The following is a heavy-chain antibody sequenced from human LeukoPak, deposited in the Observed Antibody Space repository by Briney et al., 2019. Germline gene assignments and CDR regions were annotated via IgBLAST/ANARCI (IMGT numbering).Heavy chain of an antibody. CDR3: ARGGRYCSSTSCYGVDY. CDR2: INPSSGGT. CDR1: GYTFTGYY. V-gene: IGHV1-2*06. Sequence: ASVKVSCKASGYTFTGYYMHWVRQAPGQGLEWMGRINPSSGGTNYAQKFQGRVTMTRDTSISTAYMELSRLRSDDTAVYYCARGGRYCSSTSCYGVDYWGQGTLVTVSS. D-gene: IGHD2-2*01. J-gene: IGHJ4*02.